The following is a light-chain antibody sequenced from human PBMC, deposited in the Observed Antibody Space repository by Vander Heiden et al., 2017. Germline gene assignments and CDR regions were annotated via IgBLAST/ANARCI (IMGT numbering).Light chain of an antibody. V-gene: IGKV1-12*01. CDR1: QGIGSW. CDR2: AAS. CDR3: QQANSYPIT. Sequence: DIQMTQSPFSVSASVGDRVTISCRASQGIGSWLAWFQQKPGKAPKLLIYAASSLQSGVPSRFSGSGSGTDFTLTISSLHPEDFATYYCQQANSYPITFGQGTRLEIK. J-gene: IGKJ5*01.